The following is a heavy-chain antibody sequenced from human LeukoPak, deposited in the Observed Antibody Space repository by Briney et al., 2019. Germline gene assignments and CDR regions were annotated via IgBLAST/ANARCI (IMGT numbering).Heavy chain of an antibody. J-gene: IGHJ3*02. D-gene: IGHD3-3*01. CDR1: GGSISSGGYY. Sequence: SETLSLTCTVSGGSISSGGYYWSWIRQHPGKGLEWIGYIYYSGSTYYNPSLKSRVTISVDTSKNQFSLKLSSVTAADTAVYYCARNPYDFWSDPNDAFDIWGQGTMVTVSS. CDR3: ARNPYDFWSDPNDAFDI. V-gene: IGHV4-31*03. CDR2: IYYSGST.